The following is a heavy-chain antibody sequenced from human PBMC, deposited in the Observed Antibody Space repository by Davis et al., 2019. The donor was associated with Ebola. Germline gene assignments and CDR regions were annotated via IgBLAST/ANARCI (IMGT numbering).Heavy chain of an antibody. CDR2: IYPGGSA. J-gene: IGHJ4*02. Sequence: GGSLRLSCAASGFTVSSNYMTWVRQAPGKGLEWVSVIYPGGSANYADSVKGRFTISRDDSKNTLYLQMNSLRAEDTAVYYCAREVRTYYYDSCGYIDYWGQGTLVTVSS. CDR3: AREVRTYYYDSCGYIDY. D-gene: IGHD3-22*01. CDR1: GFTVSSNY. V-gene: IGHV3-66*01.